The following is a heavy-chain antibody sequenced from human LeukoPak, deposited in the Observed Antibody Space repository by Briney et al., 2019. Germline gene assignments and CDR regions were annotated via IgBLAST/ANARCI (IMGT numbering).Heavy chain of an antibody. Sequence: PGGSLRLSCAASGFTFSNYWMHWVRQAPGKGLVWVSRINSDGSSTQYVDSVRGRLTISRDNAKNTLYLQMNSVRAEDTAVYYCARGGEDFWTGYYSDHWGQGTLVTVSS. J-gene: IGHJ4*02. CDR3: ARGGEDFWTGYYSDH. D-gene: IGHD3/OR15-3a*01. CDR2: INSDGSST. CDR1: GFTFSNYW. V-gene: IGHV3-74*03.